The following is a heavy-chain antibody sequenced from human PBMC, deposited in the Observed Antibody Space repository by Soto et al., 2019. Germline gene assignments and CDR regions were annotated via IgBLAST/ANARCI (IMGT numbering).Heavy chain of an antibody. J-gene: IGHJ4*02. Sequence: EVQLLESGGGLVQPGGSLRLSCAASGFTFSSYAMSWVRQAPGKGLEWVSAISGSGGSTYYADYGKGRFTISRDNSKNTLYLQMNSLRAEDTAVYYCAKGLNGFSVGGGFDYWGQGTLVTVSS. CDR1: GFTFSSYA. CDR2: ISGSGGST. CDR3: AKGLNGFSVGGGFDY. V-gene: IGHV3-23*01. D-gene: IGHD5-18*01.